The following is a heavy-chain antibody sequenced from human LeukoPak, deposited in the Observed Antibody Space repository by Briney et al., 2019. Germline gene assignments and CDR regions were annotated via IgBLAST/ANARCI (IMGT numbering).Heavy chain of an antibody. D-gene: IGHD2-2*01. CDR1: GYTFTTYD. CDR3: ARSAGSTSRSHFVY. J-gene: IGHJ4*02. Sequence: ASVKVSCKTSGYTFTTYDINWVRQAPGQGLEWMGWMNPNNDNTNFSQKLQGRVTITTNTSISTAYMELISLTFEDTAVYFCARSAGSTSRSHFVYWGQGTLVTVSS. CDR2: MNPNNDNT. V-gene: IGHV1-8*03.